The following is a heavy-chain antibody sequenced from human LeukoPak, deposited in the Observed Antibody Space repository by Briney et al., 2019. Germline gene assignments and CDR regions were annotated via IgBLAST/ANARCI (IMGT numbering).Heavy chain of an antibody. J-gene: IGHJ4*02. V-gene: IGHV4-61*02. D-gene: IGHD3-10*01. CDR3: ARTLLGIDYGSGSYDFDY. CDR2: IYTSGST. Sequence: SETLSLTCTVSGGSISSGSCYWSWIRQPAGKGLEWIGRIYTSGSTNYNPSLKSRVTISVDTSKNQFSLKLSSVTAADTAVYYCARTLLGIDYGSGSYDFDYWGQGTLVTVSS. CDR1: GGSISSGSCY.